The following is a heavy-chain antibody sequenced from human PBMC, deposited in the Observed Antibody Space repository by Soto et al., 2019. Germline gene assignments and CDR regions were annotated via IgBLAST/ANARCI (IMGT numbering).Heavy chain of an antibody. D-gene: IGHD7-27*01. Sequence: GGSLRLSCAASGFTFSNAWMSWVRQAPGKGLEWVGRIKSKTDGGTTDYAAPVKGRFTISRDDSKNTLYLQMNSLKTEDTAVYYCTTDGQIYWGSPAFDIWGQGTMVTVSS. CDR3: TTDGQIYWGSPAFDI. CDR2: IKSKTDGGTT. V-gene: IGHV3-15*01. J-gene: IGHJ3*02. CDR1: GFTFSNAW.